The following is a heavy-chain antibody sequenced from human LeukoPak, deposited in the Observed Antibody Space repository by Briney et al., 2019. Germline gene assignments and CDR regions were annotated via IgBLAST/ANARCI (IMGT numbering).Heavy chain of an antibody. Sequence: SETLSLTCTVSGGSISSSSYYWSWIRQPPGKGLEWIGEINHSGSTNYNPSLKSRVTISVDTSKNQFSLKLSSVTAADTAVYYCARAVPYYYYMDVWGKGTTVTVSS. CDR3: ARAVPYYYYMDV. J-gene: IGHJ6*03. D-gene: IGHD6-6*01. CDR1: GGSISSSSYY. CDR2: INHSGST. V-gene: IGHV4-39*07.